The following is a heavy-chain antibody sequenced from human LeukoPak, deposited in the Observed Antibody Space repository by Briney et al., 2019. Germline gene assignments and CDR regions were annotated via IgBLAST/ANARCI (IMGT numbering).Heavy chain of an antibody. D-gene: IGHD2-8*01. V-gene: IGHV4-59*08. Sequence: PSETLSLTCTVSGASMSGQHWSWIRQAPGKGLEWIAWIHYDGRTNYNPSLKSRLSLSVDTSTNQFSLGLNSVTAADTAVYFCARHLNGGTHPLDNWGPGIRVIVSP. J-gene: IGHJ4*02. CDR2: IHYDGRT. CDR3: ARHLNGGTHPLDN. CDR1: GASMSGQH.